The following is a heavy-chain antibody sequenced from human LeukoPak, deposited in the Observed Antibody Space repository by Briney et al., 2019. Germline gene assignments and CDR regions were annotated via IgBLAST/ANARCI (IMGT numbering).Heavy chain of an antibody. CDR3: ARDIFVGDSSGPRLLGDY. V-gene: IGHV3-30-3*01. CDR1: GFTFSNYA. CDR2: ISYDGSNK. Sequence: PGGSLRLSCAASGFTFSNYAMHWVRQAPGKGLEWVSVISYDGSNKYYADSVKGRFTISRDNSKNTLYLQMNSLRAEDTAVYYCARDIFVGDSSGPRLLGDYWGEGTLVTVSP. J-gene: IGHJ4*02. D-gene: IGHD3-22*01.